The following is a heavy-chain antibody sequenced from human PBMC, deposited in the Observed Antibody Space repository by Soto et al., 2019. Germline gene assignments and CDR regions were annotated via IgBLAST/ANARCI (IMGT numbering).Heavy chain of an antibody. CDR1: SYSFTSYG. D-gene: IGHD3-16*01. V-gene: IGHV1-18*01. Sequence: QVQLMQSGPEVKKPGASVKVSCKSSSYSFTSYGISGVRQAPGPGHEWMGWISAYNGNTIFAQKFQGRVTMTTDTSTSTAYMEVSSLRFDDPAMYFCARGPATKNYAPMTAYTGYWGEVTLVTVAS. J-gene: IGHJ4*02. CDR2: ISAYNGNT. CDR3: ARGPATKNYAPMTAYTGY.